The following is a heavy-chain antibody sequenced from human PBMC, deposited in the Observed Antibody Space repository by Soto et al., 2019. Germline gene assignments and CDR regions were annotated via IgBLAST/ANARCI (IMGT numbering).Heavy chain of an antibody. CDR1: GGSISSSNW. Sequence: PSETLSLTCAVSGGSISSSNWWSWVRQPPGKGLEWIGEIYHSGSTNYNPSLKSRVTISVDKSKNQFSLKLSSVTAADTAVYYCASQAAAGYYYYGMDVWGQGTTVTVSS. D-gene: IGHD6-13*01. CDR3: ASQAAAGYYYYGMDV. CDR2: IYHSGST. V-gene: IGHV4-4*02. J-gene: IGHJ6*02.